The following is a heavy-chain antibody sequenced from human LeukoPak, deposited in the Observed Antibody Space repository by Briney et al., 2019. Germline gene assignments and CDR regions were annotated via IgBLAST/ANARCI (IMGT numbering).Heavy chain of an antibody. Sequence: PSETLSLTCTVSGYSISSGYYWGWIRQPPGRELEWIASIYYRGSTHYNPSLASLKSRVTISGDTSKNQFSLTLSSVTAADTAVYYCARVYRYDGYGTWDYWGQGTLVTVSS. CDR1: GYSISSGYY. J-gene: IGHJ4*02. CDR2: IYYRGST. V-gene: IGHV4-38-2*02. D-gene: IGHD5-24*01. CDR3: ARVYRYDGYGTWDY.